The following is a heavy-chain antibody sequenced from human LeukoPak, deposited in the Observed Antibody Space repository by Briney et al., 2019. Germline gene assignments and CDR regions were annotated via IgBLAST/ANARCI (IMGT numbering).Heavy chain of an antibody. J-gene: IGHJ4*01. V-gene: IGHV3-7*04. D-gene: IGHD6-13*01. CDR3: ARDGTAAGLYFDL. CDR2: IRQDGSKK. Sequence: PGGALRLSCAVSGFTFTDYWMNWVRQAPGKGLEWVASIRQDGSKKTYVDSVKGRFTISRDNTKNPLSLQVNSLRVEDTAVYYCARDGTAAGLYFDLWGQGTLVTVSS. CDR1: GFTFTDYW.